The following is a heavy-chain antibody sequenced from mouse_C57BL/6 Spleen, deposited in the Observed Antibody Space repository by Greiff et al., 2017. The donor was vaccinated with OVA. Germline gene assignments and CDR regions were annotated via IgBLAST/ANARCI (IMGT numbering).Heavy chain of an antibody. V-gene: IGHV1-7*01. CDR3: AKEYDRDVWYAMDY. CDR2: INPSSGTI. Sequence: VQLLQSGAELAKPGASVKLSCKASGFTFTSYWMHWVNQRPGPGLEWIAYINPSSGTIKSNQKFKDKATLTAAKASSTAYMLLSSLTYDDSTVYYCAKEYDRDVWYAMDYWGQGTSVTVSS. J-gene: IGHJ4*01. D-gene: IGHD2-14*01. CDR1: GFTFTSYW.